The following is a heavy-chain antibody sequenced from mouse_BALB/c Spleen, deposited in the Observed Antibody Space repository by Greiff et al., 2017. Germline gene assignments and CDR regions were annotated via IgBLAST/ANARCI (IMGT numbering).Heavy chain of an antibody. CDR3: ARRGYGGFAY. Sequence: QVQLQQSGAELVRPGTSVKVSCKASGYAFTNYLIEWVKQRPGQGLEWIGVINPGSGGTNYNEKFKGKATLTADKSSSTAYMQLSSLTSDDSAVYFCARRGYGGFAYWGQGTLVTVSA. CDR2: INPGSGGT. J-gene: IGHJ3*01. CDR1: GYAFTNYL. D-gene: IGHD1-2*01. V-gene: IGHV1-54*01.